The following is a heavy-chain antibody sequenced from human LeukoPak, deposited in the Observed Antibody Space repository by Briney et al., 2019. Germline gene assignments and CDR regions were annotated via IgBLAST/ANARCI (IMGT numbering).Heavy chain of an antibody. CDR3: ASLEAMAEDAFDI. V-gene: IGHV4-39*01. CDR1: GGSISSSSYY. J-gene: IGHJ3*02. Sequence: SETLSLTCTVSGGSISSSSYYWGWIRQPPGKGLEWIGSTYYSAITYYTPSLTSRVTIPVDTSKNQFSLKLSSVTAADTAVYYCASLEAMAEDAFDIWGQGTMVTVSS. CDR2: TYYSAIT. D-gene: IGHD5-24*01.